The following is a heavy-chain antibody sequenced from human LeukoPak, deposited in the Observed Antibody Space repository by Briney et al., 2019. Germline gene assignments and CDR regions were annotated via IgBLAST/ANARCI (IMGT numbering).Heavy chain of an antibody. CDR2: INDDTP. V-gene: IGHV3-23*01. D-gene: IGHD3-3*01. Sequence: PGGSLRLSCTTSGFSFNTYSMSWVRQAPGKGLEWVSAINDDTPYYTDSVKGRFTVSRDNSRDTLYLHLNSLRAEDTAVYYCAKEEWLLAVYFDYWGQGTLVTVSS. CDR1: GFSFNTYS. J-gene: IGHJ4*02. CDR3: AKEEWLLAVYFDY.